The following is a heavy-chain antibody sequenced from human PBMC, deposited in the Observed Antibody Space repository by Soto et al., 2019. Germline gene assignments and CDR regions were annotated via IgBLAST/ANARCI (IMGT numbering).Heavy chain of an antibody. V-gene: IGHV3-23*01. Sequence: GGSLRLSCAASGFTFSSYAMSWVRQAPGKGLEWVSSIRGSGDTTYYADSVKGRFTISRDNSKNTLFLQMNSLRAEDTAVYYCAKEGVVYSSGWYSDYWGQGTVVTVSS. CDR1: GFTFSSYA. J-gene: IGHJ4*02. CDR2: IRGSGDTT. CDR3: AKEGVVYSSGWYSDY. D-gene: IGHD6-19*01.